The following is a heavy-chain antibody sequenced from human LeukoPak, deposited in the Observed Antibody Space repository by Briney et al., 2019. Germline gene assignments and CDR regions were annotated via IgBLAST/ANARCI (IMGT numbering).Heavy chain of an antibody. V-gene: IGHV3-23*01. D-gene: IGHD6-13*01. Sequence: GGSLRLSCAASGFTFSSYAMSWVRQAPGKGLEWVSAISGSGGSTYYADSVKGRFTISRDNSKNTLYLQMNSLRAEDTAVYYCAKDDSSWYDYYYGMDVWGQGTTVTVSS. CDR3: AKDDSSWYDYYYGMDV. CDR2: ISGSGGST. CDR1: GFTFSSYA. J-gene: IGHJ6*02.